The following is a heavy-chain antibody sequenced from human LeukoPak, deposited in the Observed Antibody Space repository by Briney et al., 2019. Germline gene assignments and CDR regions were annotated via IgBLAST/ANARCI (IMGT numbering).Heavy chain of an antibody. D-gene: IGHD1/OR15-1a*01. J-gene: IGHJ4*02. CDR3: ARGTATTIDFIDS. CDR2: ISMDGTWT. V-gene: IGHV3-74*01. CDR1: GFSFNAHW. Sequence: GGSLRLSCAASGFSFNAHWMHWVRQAPGKGLVWLSRISMDGTWTSYADSVKGRYIISRDNAKNTLYLQMYSLRVEDTAAYYCARGTATTIDFIDSWGQGILVTVSS.